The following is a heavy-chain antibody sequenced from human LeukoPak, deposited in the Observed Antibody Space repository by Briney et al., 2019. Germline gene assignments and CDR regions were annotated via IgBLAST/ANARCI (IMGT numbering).Heavy chain of an antibody. J-gene: IGHJ4*02. V-gene: IGHV4-39*01. CDR2: IYYSGST. CDR1: GGSISSSSYY. D-gene: IGHD3-22*01. Sequence: SETLSLTCTVSGGSISSSSYYWGWIRQPPGKGLEWIGSIYYSGSTYYNPSLKSRVTISVDTSKNQFSLKLSSVTAADTAVYYCARTYRYYYDSSGYWDYWGQGTLVTVSS. CDR3: ARTYRYYYDSSGYWDY.